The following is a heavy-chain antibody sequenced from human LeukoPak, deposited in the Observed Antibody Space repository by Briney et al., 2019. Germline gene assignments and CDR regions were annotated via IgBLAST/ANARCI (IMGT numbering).Heavy chain of an antibody. J-gene: IGHJ4*02. CDR3: ARDPEAGGSGSSNISNFDY. D-gene: IGHD3-10*01. CDR1: GYTFTGNF. CDR2: INPNSGGT. V-gene: IGHV1-2*02. Sequence: GASVKVSCKASGYTFTGNFIHWVRQAPGQGLEWMGWINPNSGGTNYAQKFQGRVTMTRDTTISTAYLELSRLRSDDTAVYYCARDPEAGGSGSSNISNFDYWGQGTLVTVSS.